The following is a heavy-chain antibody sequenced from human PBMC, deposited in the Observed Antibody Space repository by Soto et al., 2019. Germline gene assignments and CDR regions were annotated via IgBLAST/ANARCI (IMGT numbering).Heavy chain of an antibody. V-gene: IGHV4-59*01. CDR3: AADSGKYYYGMDV. CDR1: GGSISSYY. D-gene: IGHD1-26*01. J-gene: IGHJ6*02. CDR2: IHYSGNT. Sequence: PSETLSLTCTVSGGSISSYYWSWIRQPPGKGLEWIGNIHYSGNTNYNPSLKSRVTISIDTSKNQFSLKLSSLTAADTAVYYCAADSGKYYYGMDVWGQGTTVTVSS.